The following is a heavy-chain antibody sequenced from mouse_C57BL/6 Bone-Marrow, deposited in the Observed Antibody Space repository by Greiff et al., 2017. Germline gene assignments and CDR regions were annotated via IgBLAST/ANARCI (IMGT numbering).Heavy chain of an antibody. Sequence: QVQLQQSGAELARPGASVKLSCKASGYTFTSYGISWVKQRTGQGLEWIGEIYPRSGNTYYNEKFKGKATLTADKSSSTAYMELRSLTSEDSAVYFCAREGIYYGYDWFAYWGQGTLVTVSA. J-gene: IGHJ3*01. D-gene: IGHD2-2*01. CDR3: AREGIYYGYDWFAY. CDR1: GYTFTSYG. V-gene: IGHV1-81*01. CDR2: IYPRSGNT.